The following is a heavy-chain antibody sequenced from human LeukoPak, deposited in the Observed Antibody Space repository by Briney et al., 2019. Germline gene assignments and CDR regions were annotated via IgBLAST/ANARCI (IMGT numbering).Heavy chain of an antibody. J-gene: IGHJ6*03. CDR2: IYSGGST. CDR1: GFTVSCNY. Sequence: GGYLRLYCAASGFTVSCNYMSWVRQAPGKGLEWFLVIYSGGSTYLSEFGKGRITISRDNFKNTLYLQMNRLRAEDTGVYFCARAVVVPAATYYYYYYMYVWGKGTTVTVSS. CDR3: ARAVVVPAATYYYYYYMYV. V-gene: IGHV3-66*02. D-gene: IGHD2-2*01.